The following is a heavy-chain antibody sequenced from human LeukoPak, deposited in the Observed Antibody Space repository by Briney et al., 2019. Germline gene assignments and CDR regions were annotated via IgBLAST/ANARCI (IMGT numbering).Heavy chain of an antibody. Sequence: SETLSLTCTVSGGSISSYYWSWIRQPPGKGLEWIGYIYYSGSTNYNPSLKSRVTISVDTSKNQFSLKLSSVTAADTAVYYCARVGYCSGGSCYHPVPRYYDSSGYWFFDYWGQGTLVTVSS. CDR2: IYYSGST. J-gene: IGHJ4*02. CDR1: GGSISSYY. V-gene: IGHV4-59*08. CDR3: ARVGYCSGGSCYHPVPRYYDSSGYWFFDY. D-gene: IGHD2-15*01.